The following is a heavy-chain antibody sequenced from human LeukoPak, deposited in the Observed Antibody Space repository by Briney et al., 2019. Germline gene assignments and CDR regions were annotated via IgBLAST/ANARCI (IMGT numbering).Heavy chain of an antibody. CDR3: ATGTTGTGRGLDV. V-gene: IGHV6-1*01. Sequence: QTLSLTCAISGDSVSSSSAAWNWIRQSPSRGLEWLGRTYYRSKWYNDYAESVKSRITINPDTSKNQFSLQLNSVTPEDTALYYCATGTTGTGRGLDVWGKGTTVIVSS. CDR1: GDSVSSSSAA. D-gene: IGHD1-1*01. J-gene: IGHJ6*04. CDR2: TYYRSKWYN.